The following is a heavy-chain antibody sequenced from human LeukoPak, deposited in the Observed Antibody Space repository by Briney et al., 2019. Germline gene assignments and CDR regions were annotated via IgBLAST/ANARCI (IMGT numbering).Heavy chain of an antibody. D-gene: IGHD1-26*01. Sequence: SETLSLTCAVYGGSFSGYYWSWIRQPPGKGLEWIGEINHNGSTNYNPSLKSRVTISVDTSKNQFSLKLSSVTAADTAVYYCATLWSGSYYGLSFDYWGQGTLVTVSS. J-gene: IGHJ4*02. CDR2: INHNGST. CDR1: GGSFSGYY. CDR3: ATLWSGSYYGLSFDY. V-gene: IGHV4-34*01.